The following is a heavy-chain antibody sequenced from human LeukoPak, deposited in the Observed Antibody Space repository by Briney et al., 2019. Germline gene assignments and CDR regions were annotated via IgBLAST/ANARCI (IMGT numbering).Heavy chain of an antibody. J-gene: IGHJ5*02. CDR3: AHRLETAAYDDNLFDP. CDR2: IYWNDDK. Sequence: SGPTLVNPTQTLTLTFTFSGFSLSTNGVGVGWIRQPPGKALEWLALIYWNDDKRYSPSLKSRLTITKDTSKNQVVLTMTNMDPVDTATYYCAHRLETAAYDDNLFDPWGQGTLVTVSS. CDR1: GFSLSTNGVG. V-gene: IGHV2-5*01. D-gene: IGHD5-12*01.